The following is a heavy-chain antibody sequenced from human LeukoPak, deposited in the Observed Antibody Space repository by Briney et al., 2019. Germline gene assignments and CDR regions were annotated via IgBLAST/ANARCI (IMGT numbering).Heavy chain of an antibody. CDR3: ARAPESQCYFDY. CDR2: INPNSGYT. V-gene: IGHV1-2*02. Sequence: ASVKVSCKASGYTFTGCYMHWVRQAPGQGLELMGWINPNSGYTNYAQKFQGRVTMTRDTSISTAYMELSSLRSDDTAVYFCARAPESQCYFDYWGQGTLVTVSS. D-gene: IGHD6-19*01. CDR1: GYTFTGCY. J-gene: IGHJ4*02.